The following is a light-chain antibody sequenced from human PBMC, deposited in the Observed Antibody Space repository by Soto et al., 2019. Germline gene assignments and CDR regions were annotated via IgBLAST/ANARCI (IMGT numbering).Light chain of an antibody. CDR2: SAS. CDR1: QSVSNNY. CDR3: PQYGSPGT. Sequence: EVVLTQSPGTLSLSPGERATLSCRASQSVSNNYLACYQQKPGQAPRLLIYSASNSATGIPDRFSGSGSGTDFTLTISRLEPDDFAVYYCPQYGSPGTFGQGTKVDIK. V-gene: IGKV3-20*01. J-gene: IGKJ1*01.